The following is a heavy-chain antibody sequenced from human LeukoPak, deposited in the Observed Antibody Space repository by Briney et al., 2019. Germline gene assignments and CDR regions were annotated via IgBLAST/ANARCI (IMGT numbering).Heavy chain of an antibody. Sequence: PSETLSLTCTVSGGSISSYYWSWIRQPAGKGLEWIGRIYTSGSTNYNPSLKSRVTISVDTSKNQFFLRLSSVTAADTAVYYCARGHSSDYYDSTYYFDYWGQGTLVTVSS. D-gene: IGHD3-22*01. V-gene: IGHV4-4*07. CDR2: IYTSGST. CDR3: ARGHSSDYYDSTYYFDY. CDR1: GGSISSYY. J-gene: IGHJ4*02.